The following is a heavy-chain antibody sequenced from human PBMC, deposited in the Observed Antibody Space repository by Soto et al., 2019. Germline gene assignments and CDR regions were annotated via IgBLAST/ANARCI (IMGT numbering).Heavy chain of an antibody. CDR1: GFTFDSYA. J-gene: IGHJ4*02. D-gene: IGHD3-3*01. V-gene: IGHV3-23*01. CDR2: ISGSGGST. Sequence: GGSLRLSCAASGFTFDSYAMHWVRQAPGKGLEWVSAISGSGGSTYYADSVKGRFTISRDISKNTWYLQMNSLRAEDTALHYCAKGVTYYDFWSGYFEYWGRGTLVTVSS. CDR3: AKGVTYYDFWSGYFEY.